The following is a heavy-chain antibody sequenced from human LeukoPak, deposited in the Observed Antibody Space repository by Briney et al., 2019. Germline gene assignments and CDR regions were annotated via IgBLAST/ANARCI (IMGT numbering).Heavy chain of an antibody. CDR2: IYSSGST. Sequence: KSSETLSLTCTVSGGSNSSYYWSWIRQPAGKGLEWIGRIYSSGSTNYNPSLKSRVTMSVDTSKNQFSRKQSSVTAGDTRVYYCARVRADYYGSGSHYKVLFDPWGQGTLVTVSS. CDR1: GGSNSSYY. D-gene: IGHD3-10*01. V-gene: IGHV4-4*07. J-gene: IGHJ5*02. CDR3: ARVRADYYGSGSHYKVLFDP.